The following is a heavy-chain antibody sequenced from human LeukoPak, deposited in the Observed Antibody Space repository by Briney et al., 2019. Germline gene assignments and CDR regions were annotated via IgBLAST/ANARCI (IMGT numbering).Heavy chain of an antibody. D-gene: IGHD4-17*01. CDR3: ARGGHYGDFAVYMDV. CDR1: RFTFSNHW. J-gene: IGHJ6*03. CDR2: IKQDGSEK. Sequence: PGGSLRLSCAASRFTFSNHWMTWVRQAPGKGLEWVATIKQDGSEKVYVDSVKGRFIVSRDNANNSLYLQVNSLRDDDMAVYYCARGGHYGDFAVYMDVWGKGTTVTISS. V-gene: IGHV3-7*01.